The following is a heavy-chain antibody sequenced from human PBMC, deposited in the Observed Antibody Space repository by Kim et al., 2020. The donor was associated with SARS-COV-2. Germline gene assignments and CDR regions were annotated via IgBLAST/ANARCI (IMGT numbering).Heavy chain of an antibody. CDR2: ISGDGGSA. CDR3: AKDGRISFFGVVTAWYYYYGMDV. CDR1: GFSFDNYA. J-gene: IGHJ6*02. V-gene: IGHV3-43*02. Sequence: GGSLRLSCAASGFSFDNYAMHWVRQAPGKGLEWVSLISGDGGSAYYADSVKGRFTISRDNSKNSLYLEMNSLRTEDTALYYCAKDGRISFFGVVTAWYYYYGMDVWGQGTTVTVSS. D-gene: IGHD3-3*01.